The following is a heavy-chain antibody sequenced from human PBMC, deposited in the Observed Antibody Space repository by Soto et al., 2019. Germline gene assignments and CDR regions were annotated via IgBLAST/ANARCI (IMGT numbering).Heavy chain of an antibody. CDR2: ISYDGSNE. J-gene: IGHJ4*02. V-gene: IGHV3-30-3*01. CDR3: AAAHYFDY. Sequence: GGSLTLSCAASGFTFSSYSMHWVRQAPGKGLEWVALISYDGSNEYYADPVKGRSTISRDNSKNTLYLQMNSLRAEDTAVYYCAAAHYFDYWGQGTLVTVSS. CDR1: GFTFSSYS.